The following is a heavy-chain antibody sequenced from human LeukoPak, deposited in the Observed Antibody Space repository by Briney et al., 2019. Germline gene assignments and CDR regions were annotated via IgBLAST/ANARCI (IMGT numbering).Heavy chain of an antibody. CDR3: ARESMTTVTTHAFDI. D-gene: IGHD4-17*01. J-gene: IGHJ3*02. Sequence: GGSLRLSXAASGFTFSSNYMSWVRQAPGKGLEWASVIYSGGSTYYADSVKGRFTISRDNSKNTLYLQMNSLRAEDTAVYYCARESMTTVTTHAFDIWGQGTMVTVSS. CDR1: GFTFSSNY. V-gene: IGHV3-53*01. CDR2: IYSGGST.